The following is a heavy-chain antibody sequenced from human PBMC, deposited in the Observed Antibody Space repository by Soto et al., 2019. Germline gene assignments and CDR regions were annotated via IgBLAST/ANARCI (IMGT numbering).Heavy chain of an antibody. CDR2: INPKSGGT. Sequence: GASVKVSCKASGYSFTDYHIHWVRQAPGQGLEWLGRINPKSGGTSTAQKFQGWVTMTTDTSISTASMELTRLTSDDTAIYYCARGDSTDCSNGVCSFFYNHDMDVWGPGITVTVSS. D-gene: IGHD2-8*01. J-gene: IGHJ6*02. V-gene: IGHV1-2*04. CDR1: GYSFTDYH. CDR3: ARGDSTDCSNGVCSFFYNHDMDV.